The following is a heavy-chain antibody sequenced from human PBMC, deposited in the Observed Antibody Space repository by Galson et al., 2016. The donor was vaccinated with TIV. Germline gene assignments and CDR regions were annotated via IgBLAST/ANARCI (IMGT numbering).Heavy chain of an antibody. Sequence: SLRLSCAVSGYMFSSYGMHWVRQAPGKGLEWVAFIRYDGSNKYHADSVKGRFTISRDSSMNTLYLQMNSLSAEDTAVYYCAKDSGSYFSYWYFDLWGRGTLVTVSS. D-gene: IGHD3-10*01. CDR2: IRYDGSNK. V-gene: IGHV3-30*02. J-gene: IGHJ2*01. CDR1: GYMFSSYG. CDR3: AKDSGSYFSYWYFDL.